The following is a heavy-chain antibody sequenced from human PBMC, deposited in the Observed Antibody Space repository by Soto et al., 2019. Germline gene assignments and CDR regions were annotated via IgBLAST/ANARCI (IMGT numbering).Heavy chain of an antibody. CDR3: AKLRSSSWTQYAFDI. Sequence: PGGSLRLSCAASGFTFSSYGMHWVRQAPGKGLEWVAVISYDGSNKYYADSVRGRFTISRDNSKNTLWLQMNTLRAEDTAVYYCAKLRSSSWTQYAFDIWGQGTMVTVSS. J-gene: IGHJ3*02. CDR2: ISYDGSNK. CDR1: GFTFSSYG. D-gene: IGHD6-13*01. V-gene: IGHV3-30*18.